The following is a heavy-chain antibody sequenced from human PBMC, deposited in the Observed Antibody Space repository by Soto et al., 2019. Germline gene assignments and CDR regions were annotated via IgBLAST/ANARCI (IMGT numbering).Heavy chain of an antibody. Sequence: SETLSLTCTVSGGSISSSSYYWSWIRQLPGKGLEWIGYIYYSGSTNYNPSLKSRVTISVDTSKNQFSLKLSSVTAADTAVYYCARLGQLASTLWGQGTLVTVSS. J-gene: IGHJ4*02. CDR1: GGSISSSSYY. CDR2: IYYSGST. CDR3: ARLGQLASTL. V-gene: IGHV4-61*01. D-gene: IGHD3-16*01.